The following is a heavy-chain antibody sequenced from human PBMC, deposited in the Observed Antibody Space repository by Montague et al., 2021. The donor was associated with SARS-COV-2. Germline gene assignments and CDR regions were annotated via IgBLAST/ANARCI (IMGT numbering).Heavy chain of an antibody. CDR2: INHGGRT. V-gene: IGHV4-34*01. D-gene: IGHD3-10*01. CDR1: GGSLSGYY. Sequence: SETLSLTCAVYGGSLSGYYWTWIRQPPGKELEWIGDINHGGRTNYNPSLKSRVTISAETSKNQFSLRVNSVTAADTAVYFCARGIRGVIILYDYYLMDVWGQGTTVSVSS. CDR3: ARGIRGVIILYDYYLMDV. J-gene: IGHJ6*02.